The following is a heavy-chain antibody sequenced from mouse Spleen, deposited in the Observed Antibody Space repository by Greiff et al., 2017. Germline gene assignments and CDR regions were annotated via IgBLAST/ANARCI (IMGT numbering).Heavy chain of an antibody. CDR3: ARRGDGSSYWYFDV. J-gene: IGHJ1*01. Sequence: VQLQQSGAELVRPGTSVKMSCKASGYTFTNYWIGWAKQRPGHGLEWIGDIYPGGGYTNYNEKFKGKATLTADKSSSTAYMQVSSLTSEDSAIYYCARRGDGSSYWYFDVWGAGTTVTVSS. CDR1: GYTFTNYW. D-gene: IGHD1-1*01. CDR2: IYPGGGYT. V-gene: IGHV1-63*01.